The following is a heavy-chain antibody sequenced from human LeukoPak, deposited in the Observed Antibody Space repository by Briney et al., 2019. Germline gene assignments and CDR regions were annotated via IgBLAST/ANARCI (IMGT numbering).Heavy chain of an antibody. CDR1: GFTFSSYS. Sequence: GSLRLSCAASGFTFSSYSMNWVRQAPGKGLEWIGRIYAGGRSNYNPSLRSRVTISVDTSKNQFSLRLSSVTATDTGVYYCAREGGSGGFDYWGQGTLVTVSS. J-gene: IGHJ4*02. CDR2: IYAGGRS. D-gene: IGHD1-26*01. V-gene: IGHV4-4*07. CDR3: AREGGSGGFDY.